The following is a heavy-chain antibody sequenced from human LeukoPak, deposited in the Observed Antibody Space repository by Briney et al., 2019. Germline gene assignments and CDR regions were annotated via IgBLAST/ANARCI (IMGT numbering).Heavy chain of an antibody. J-gene: IGHJ1*01. V-gene: IGHV3-48*01. CDR1: GFTFSSYS. CDR2: ISSSSSTI. D-gene: IGHD2-2*01. CDR3: ARGVPGAIGYFQY. Sequence: GGSLRLSCAASGFTFSSYSMNWVRRAPGKGLEWVSYISSSSSTIYYADSVKGRFTISRDNAKNSLYLQMNSLRAEDTAVYYCARGVPGAIGYFQYWGQGTLVTVSS.